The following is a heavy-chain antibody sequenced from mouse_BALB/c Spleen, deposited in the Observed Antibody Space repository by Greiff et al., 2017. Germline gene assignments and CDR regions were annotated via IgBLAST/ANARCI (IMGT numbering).Heavy chain of an antibody. Sequence: EVMLVESGGGLVQPGGSLKLSCAASGFTFSSYTMSWVRQTPEKRLEWVAYISNGGGSTYYPDTVKGRFTISRDNAKNTLYLQMSSLKSEDTAMYYCASLHYYGSSYGGFAYWGQGTLVTVSA. CDR2: ISNGGGST. J-gene: IGHJ3*01. V-gene: IGHV5-12-2*01. CDR3: ASLHYYGSSYGGFAY. D-gene: IGHD1-1*01. CDR1: GFTFSSYT.